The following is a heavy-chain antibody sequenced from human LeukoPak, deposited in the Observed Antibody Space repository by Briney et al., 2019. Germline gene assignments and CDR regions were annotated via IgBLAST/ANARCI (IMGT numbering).Heavy chain of an antibody. V-gene: IGHV3-21*04. CDR3: AADRDCSSTRCYPHIFDY. D-gene: IGHD2-2*01. CDR2: ISSSSSYI. J-gene: IGHJ4*02. Sequence: GGSLRLSCAASGFTFSSYSMNWVRQAPGKGLEWVSSISSSSSYIYYADSVKGRFTISRDNAKNSLYLQMNSLRSEDTAVYYCAADRDCSSTRCYPHIFDYWGQGTVVTVSS. CDR1: GFTFSSYS.